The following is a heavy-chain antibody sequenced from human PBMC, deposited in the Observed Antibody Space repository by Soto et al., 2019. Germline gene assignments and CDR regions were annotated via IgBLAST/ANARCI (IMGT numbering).Heavy chain of an antibody. J-gene: IGHJ6*03. CDR2: INHSGST. V-gene: IGHV4-34*01. CDR1: GGSLSGYY. CDR3: ATSIAARPSYYYYYMEV. Sequence: SETLSLTCAVYGGSLSGYYWSWIRQPPGKGLEWIGEINHSGSTNYNPSLKSRVTISVDTSKNQFSLKLSSVTAADTAVYYCATSIAARPSYYYYYMEVWGKGTTVTVSS. D-gene: IGHD6-6*01.